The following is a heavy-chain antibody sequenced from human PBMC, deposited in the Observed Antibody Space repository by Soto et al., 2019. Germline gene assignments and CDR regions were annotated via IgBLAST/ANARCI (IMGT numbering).Heavy chain of an antibody. CDR1: GFTFSSHA. J-gene: IGHJ4*02. D-gene: IGHD1-26*01. CDR2: IAYDGTIK. Sequence: SLRLSCTASGFTFSSHAMHWVRQAPGKGLEWVAVIAYDGTIKIYRDSVKGRFTISRDDSKSTLYLQMNSLRPEDTAVYYCARDKIKGAPDYLDSWGQGTLVTVSS. V-gene: IGHV3-30-3*01. CDR3: ARDKIKGAPDYLDS.